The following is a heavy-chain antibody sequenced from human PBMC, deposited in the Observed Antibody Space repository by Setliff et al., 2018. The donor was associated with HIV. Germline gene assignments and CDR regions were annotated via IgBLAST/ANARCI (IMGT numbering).Heavy chain of an antibody. V-gene: IGHV3-9*01. CDR1: GFTLDDYA. Sequence: LRLSCAASGFTLDDYAMHWVRQGRGKGLEWVGGISWNSGKIAYADSVKGRFTISRDNARNSLYLEMKSLRGEDTALYFCAKGAYYSESGSHYRDYFDYWGQGTLVTVSS. CDR2: ISWNSGKI. CDR3: AKGAYYSESGSHYRDYFDY. J-gene: IGHJ4*02. D-gene: IGHD3-10*01.